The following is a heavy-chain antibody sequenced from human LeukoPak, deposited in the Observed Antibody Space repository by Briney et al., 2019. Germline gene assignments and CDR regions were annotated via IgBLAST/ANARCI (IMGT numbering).Heavy chain of an antibody. D-gene: IGHD2-8*02. CDR3: AKDMRGVVLVPRAYYFDS. Sequence: GGSLRLSCVGSGFTFSAYGMSWVRQAPGKGLESVSSISGSDGATSYADSVKGRFTISRDNSKNTLYLQMNSLRAEDTAVYYCAKDMRGVVLVPRAYYFDSWGQGTLVTVSS. V-gene: IGHV3-23*01. CDR2: ISGSDGAT. CDR1: GFTFSAYG. J-gene: IGHJ4*02.